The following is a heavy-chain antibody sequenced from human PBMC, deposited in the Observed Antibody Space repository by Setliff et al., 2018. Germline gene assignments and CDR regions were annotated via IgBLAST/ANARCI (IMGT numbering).Heavy chain of an antibody. CDR1: GGSISSGSYY. D-gene: IGHD2-2*01. J-gene: IGHJ5*02. CDR3: ARGVYCSSTSCSPGLNWFDP. Sequence: ASETLSLTCTVSGGSISSGSYYWSWIRQPAGKGLEWIGRIYTSGSTNYNPSLKSRVTISVGTSKNQFSLRLSSVTAADTAVYFCARGVYCSSTSCSPGLNWFDPWGQGTLVTVSS. CDR2: IYTSGST. V-gene: IGHV4-61*02.